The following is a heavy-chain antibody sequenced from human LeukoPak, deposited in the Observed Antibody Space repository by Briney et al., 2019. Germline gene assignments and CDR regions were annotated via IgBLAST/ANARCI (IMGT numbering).Heavy chain of an antibody. CDR1: GGSISSSSYY. J-gene: IGHJ4*02. V-gene: IGHV4-39*01. D-gene: IGHD6-19*01. Sequence: SETLSLTCTVSGGSISSSSYYWGWIRQPPGKGLEWIGSIYYSGSTYYNPSLKSRVTISVDTSKIQFSLKLSSVTAADTAVYYCARSSRAVAGTVDYWGQGTLVTVSS. CDR3: ARSSRAVAGTVDY. CDR2: IYYSGST.